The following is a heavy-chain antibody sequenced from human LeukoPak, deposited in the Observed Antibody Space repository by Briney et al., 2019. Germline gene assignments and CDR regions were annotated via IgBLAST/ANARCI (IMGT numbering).Heavy chain of an antibody. V-gene: IGHV1-2*02. CDR2: INPNSGGT. CDR3: ARVRGSRYDILTGYYDFDP. Sequence: ASVKVSCKASGYTFTGYYMHWVRQAPGQGLEWMGWINPNSGGTNYAQKFQGRVTMTRDTSISTAYMELSRLRSDDTAVYYCARVRGSRYDILTGYYDFDPWSQGTLVTVSS. J-gene: IGHJ5*02. D-gene: IGHD3-9*01. CDR1: GYTFTGYY.